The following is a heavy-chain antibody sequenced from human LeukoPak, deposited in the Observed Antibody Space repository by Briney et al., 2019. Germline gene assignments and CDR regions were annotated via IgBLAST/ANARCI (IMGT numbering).Heavy chain of an antibody. V-gene: IGHV4-39*07. CDR1: GGSISSSSYY. J-gene: IGHJ6*03. CDR3: ARDFRYYDILTGYYITHLGYYYYYMDV. Sequence: SETLSLTCTVSGGSISSSSYYWGWIRQPPGKGLEWIGSIYYSGSTYYNPSLKSRVTISVDTSKNQFSLKLSSVTAADTAVYYCARDFRYYDILTGYYITHLGYYYYYMDVWGKGTTVTVSS. D-gene: IGHD3-9*01. CDR2: IYYSGST.